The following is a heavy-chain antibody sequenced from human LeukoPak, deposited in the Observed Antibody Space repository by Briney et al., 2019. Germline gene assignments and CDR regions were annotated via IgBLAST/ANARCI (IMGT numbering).Heavy chain of an antibody. D-gene: IGHD3-3*01. CDR1: GFTFSSYS. CDR3: AKDRVTIFGVVTLFDY. V-gene: IGHV3-48*01. Sequence: GGSLRLSCAASGFTFSSYSMNWVRQAPGKGLEWVSYISSSSSTIYYADSVKGRFTISRDNAKNSLYLQMNSLRAEDTALYYCAKDRVTIFGVVTLFDYWGQGTLVTVSS. J-gene: IGHJ4*02. CDR2: ISSSSSTI.